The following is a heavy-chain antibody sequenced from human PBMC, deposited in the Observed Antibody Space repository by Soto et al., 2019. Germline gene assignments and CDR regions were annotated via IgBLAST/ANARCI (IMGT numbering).Heavy chain of an antibody. J-gene: IGHJ5*02. V-gene: IGHV2-5*02. CDR2: IYWDDDK. CDR1: GFSLTTSGVG. CDR3: AHSLIGYYYDSSGSNWFDP. Sequence: SGPTLVNPTQTLTLTCTFSGFSLTTSGVGVGWIRQPPGKALEWLALIYWDDDKRYSPSLKSRLTITKDTSKNQVVLTMTNMDPVDTATYYCAHSLIGYYYDSSGSNWFDPWGQGTLVTVSS. D-gene: IGHD3-22*01.